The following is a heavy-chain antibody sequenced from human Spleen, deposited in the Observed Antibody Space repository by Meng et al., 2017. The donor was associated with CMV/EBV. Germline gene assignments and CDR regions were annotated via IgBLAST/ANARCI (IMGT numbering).Heavy chain of an antibody. D-gene: IGHD3-3*01. Sequence: GSLRLSCSVSGASINSNTYFWDWIRQPPGKGLEWIGSISYGGSTYYNSSLKSRVTISLDTPKRQFTLELSSVTAADTAVYYCARIFPSDYYKYDTDVWGQGTTVTVSS. CDR3: ARIFPSDYYKYDTDV. V-gene: IGHV4-39*06. CDR2: ISYGGST. CDR1: GASINSNTYF. J-gene: IGHJ6*02.